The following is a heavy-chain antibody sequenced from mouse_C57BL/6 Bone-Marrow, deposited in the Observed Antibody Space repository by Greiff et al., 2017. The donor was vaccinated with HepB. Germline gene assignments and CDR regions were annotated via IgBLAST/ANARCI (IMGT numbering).Heavy chain of an antibody. CDR1: GYTFTSYW. D-gene: IGHD1-1*01. V-gene: IGHV1-72*01. J-gene: IGHJ2*01. Sequence: VKLQQPGAELVKPGASVKLSCKASGYTFTSYWMHWVKQRPGRGLEWIGRIDPNSGGTKYNEKFKSKATLTVDKPSSTAYMQLSSLTSEDSAVYYCARRDCDYYGSRYYFDYWGQGTTLTVSS. CDR3: ARRDCDYYGSRYYFDY. CDR2: IDPNSGGT.